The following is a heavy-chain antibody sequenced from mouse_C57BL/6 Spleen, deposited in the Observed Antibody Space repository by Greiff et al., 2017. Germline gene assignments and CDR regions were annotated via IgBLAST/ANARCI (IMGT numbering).Heavy chain of an antibody. J-gene: IGHJ3*01. D-gene: IGHD2-4*01. V-gene: IGHV5-9-1*02. CDR3: TRASIYYDFSWFAY. CDR1: GFTFSSYA. Sequence: EVQVVESGEGLVKPGGSLTLSCAASGFTFSSYAMSWVRQTPEKRLEWVAYISSGGDYIYYADTVKGRFTISRDNARNTLYLQMSSLKSEDTAMYYCTRASIYYDFSWFAYRGQGTLVTVSA. CDR2: ISSGGDYI.